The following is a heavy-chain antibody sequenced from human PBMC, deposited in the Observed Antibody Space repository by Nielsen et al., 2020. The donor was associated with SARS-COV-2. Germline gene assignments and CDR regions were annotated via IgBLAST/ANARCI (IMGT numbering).Heavy chain of an antibody. J-gene: IGHJ4*02. Sequence: SETLSLTCTVSGDSMSSFYWSWIRQPPGKGLEWIGYIYYSGSTNYNPSLKSRVTISVDTSKNQFSLKLSSVTAADTAVYYCARGRYGYSSGWYDDYWGQGTLVTVSS. V-gene: IGHV4-59*13. CDR1: GDSMSSFY. D-gene: IGHD6-19*01. CDR3: ARGRYGYSSGWYDDY. CDR2: IYYSGST.